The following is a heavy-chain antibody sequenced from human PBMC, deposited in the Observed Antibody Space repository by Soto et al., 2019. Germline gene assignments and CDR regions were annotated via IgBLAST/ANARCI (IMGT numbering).Heavy chain of an antibody. V-gene: IGHV1-2*04. J-gene: IGHJ6*02. Sequence: ASVKVSCKASGYTFTGYYMHWVRQAPGQGLEWMGWINPNSGGTNYAQKFQGWVTMTRDTSISTAYMELRRLRSDDTAVYYCARGGYYDILTGYSPGGMDVWGQGTTVTVSS. D-gene: IGHD3-9*01. CDR1: GYTFTGYY. CDR2: INPNSGGT. CDR3: ARGGYYDILTGYSPGGMDV.